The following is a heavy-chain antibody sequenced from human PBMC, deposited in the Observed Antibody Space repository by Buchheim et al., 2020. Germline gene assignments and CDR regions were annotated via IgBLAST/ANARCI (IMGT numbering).Heavy chain of an antibody. D-gene: IGHD3-22*01. J-gene: IGHJ3*02. CDR1: GFTFSSYA. CDR3: ARGLTYYYDSSGYLTSDAFDI. CDR2: ISYDGSNK. Sequence: QVQLVESGGGVVQPGRSLRLSCAASGFTFSSYAMHWVRQAPGKGLEWVAVISYDGSNKYYADSVKGRFTISRDNSKNTLYLQMNSLRAEDTAVYYCARGLTYYYDSSGYLTSDAFDIWGQGT. V-gene: IGHV3-30*04.